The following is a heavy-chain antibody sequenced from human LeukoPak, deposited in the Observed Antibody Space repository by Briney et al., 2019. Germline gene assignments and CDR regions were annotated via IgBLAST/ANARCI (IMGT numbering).Heavy chain of an antibody. CDR1: GFTFSSSW. CDR3: ARDADTSAFYWYFDL. Sequence: PGGSLRLSCAASGFTFSSSWMHWVRQAPGKGLVWVSRINSDGSSTNYADSVKGRFTISRDNAKNTLYLQMNSLRAEDTALYYCARDADTSAFYWYFDLWGRGTLVTVSS. D-gene: IGHD3-22*01. CDR2: INSDGSST. J-gene: IGHJ2*01. V-gene: IGHV3-74*01.